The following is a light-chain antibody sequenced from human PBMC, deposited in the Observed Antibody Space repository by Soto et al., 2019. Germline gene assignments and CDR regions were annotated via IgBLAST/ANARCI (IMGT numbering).Light chain of an antibody. J-gene: IGLJ1*01. V-gene: IGLV2-14*03. CDR1: SSDVGAYNY. Sequence: QSALTQPASVSGSPGQSITISCTGTSSDVGAYNYVSWYQQHPGKAPKLMIYDVSSRPSGVSNRFSGSKSGNTASLTISGLQAEDEADYYCSSYTSGSPYVFGTGTKLTVL. CDR3: SSYTSGSPYV. CDR2: DVS.